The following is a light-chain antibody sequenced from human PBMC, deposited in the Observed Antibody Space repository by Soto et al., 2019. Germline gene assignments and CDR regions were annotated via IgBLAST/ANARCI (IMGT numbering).Light chain of an antibody. Sequence: IVLTQSPCTLSLSPGERATLSCRASQSVSSSYLAWYQQKPGQAPRLLIYGASSRATGIPDRFSGSGSGTDFTLTISRLEPEDFAVYYCQQYGSSPPWTFGQGTKVHIK. CDR3: QQYGSSPPWT. V-gene: IGKV3-20*01. CDR1: QSVSSSY. CDR2: GAS. J-gene: IGKJ1*01.